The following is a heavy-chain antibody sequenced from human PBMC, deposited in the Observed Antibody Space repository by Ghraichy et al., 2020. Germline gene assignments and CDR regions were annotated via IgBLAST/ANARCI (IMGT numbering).Heavy chain of an antibody. CDR1: GFTFSSYG. J-gene: IGHJ6*01. CDR2: ISYDGSNK. CDR3: AKDLRFLEWLLSSYGMDV. Sequence: GGSLRLSCAASGFTFSSYGMHWVRQAPGKGLEWVAVISYDGSNKYYADSVKGRFTISRDNSKNTLYLQMNSLRAEDTAVYYCAKDLRFLEWLLSSYGMDVWGQGTTVNVSS. D-gene: IGHD3-3*01. V-gene: IGHV3-30*18.